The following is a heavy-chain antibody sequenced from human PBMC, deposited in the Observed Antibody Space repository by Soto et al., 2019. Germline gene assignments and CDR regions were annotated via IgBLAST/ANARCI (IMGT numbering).Heavy chain of an antibody. CDR1: GGSFSGYY. D-gene: IGHD3-3*01. CDR3: ARVGXXXIFGDYXYXMDV. CDR2: INHSGST. J-gene: IGHJ6*03. Sequence: PSETLSLTCAVYGGSFSGYYWSWIRQPPGKGLEWIGEINHSGSTNYNPSLKSRVTISVDTSKNQFSLKLSSVTAADTAVYYCARVGXXXIFGDYXYXMDVWGKGTTVTVSS. V-gene: IGHV4-34*01.